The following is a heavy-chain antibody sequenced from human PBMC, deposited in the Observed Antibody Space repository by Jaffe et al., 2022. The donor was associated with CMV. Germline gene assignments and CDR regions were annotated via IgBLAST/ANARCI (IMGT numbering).Heavy chain of an antibody. J-gene: IGHJ4*02. D-gene: IGHD6-13*01. Sequence: EVQLVESGGGLIQPGGSLRLSCVASGFTVSNNYMSWVRQAPGRGLEWVSIIYSGGSTSYADSVKGRFTISRDGSKNTLYLQMNSLRAEDTAVYYCGRGPAGTVTVGGGQGTLVTVSS. CDR1: GFTVSNNY. CDR3: GRGPAGTVTVG. CDR2: IYSGGST. V-gene: IGHV3-53*01.